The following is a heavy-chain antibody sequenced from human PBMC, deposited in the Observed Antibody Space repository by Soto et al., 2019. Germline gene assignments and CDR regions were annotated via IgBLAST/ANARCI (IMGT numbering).Heavy chain of an antibody. CDR3: AKGGPDGFCSGGRCYFDY. Sequence: GGSLRLSCAASGFTFDDYAMHWVRRVPGKGLEWVSSISWNSNIIGYADSVKGRFTISRDNAKNSLYPQMNSLRPEDTALYYCAKGGPDGFCSGGRCYFDYWGQGTLVTVSS. V-gene: IGHV3-9*01. J-gene: IGHJ4*02. CDR2: ISWNSNII. CDR1: GFTFDDYA. D-gene: IGHD2-15*01.